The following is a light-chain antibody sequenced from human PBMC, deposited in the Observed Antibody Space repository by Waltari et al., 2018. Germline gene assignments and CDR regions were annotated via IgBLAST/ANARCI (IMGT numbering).Light chain of an antibody. CDR1: QCISTW. V-gene: IGKV1-12*01. Sequence: DIQMTQSPSSVSASVGDRVTITCRASQCISTWLAWYQQKPGNAPKLLIYSASTLQTGVPSRFSGSGSGTDFSLTIDSLQPEDFATYYCQQGNSFPPTFGQGTKVEIK. CDR2: SAS. J-gene: IGKJ1*01. CDR3: QQGNSFPPT.